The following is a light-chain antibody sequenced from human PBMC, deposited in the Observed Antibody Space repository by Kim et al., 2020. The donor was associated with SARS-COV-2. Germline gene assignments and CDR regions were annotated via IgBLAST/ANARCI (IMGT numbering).Light chain of an antibody. Sequence: YELTQPPSVSVSPGQTASITCSGDKLGDKYACWYQQKPGQSPVLVIYQDSKRPSGIPERFSGSNSGNTTTLTISGTQAMDEADYYCQAWDSSTMVFGGG. V-gene: IGLV3-1*01. CDR2: QDS. J-gene: IGLJ2*01. CDR1: KLGDKY. CDR3: QAWDSSTMV.